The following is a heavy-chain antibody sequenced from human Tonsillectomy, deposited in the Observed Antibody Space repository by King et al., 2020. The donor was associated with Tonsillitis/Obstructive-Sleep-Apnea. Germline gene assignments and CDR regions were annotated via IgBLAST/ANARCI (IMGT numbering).Heavy chain of an antibody. CDR3: ARLPGNYYYMDV. CDR2: IDPSDSYT. Sequence: QLVESGAEVKKPGESLRISCKGSGYSFTSYWINWVRQMHGKGLEWMGRIDPSDSYTNYSPSFQGHVTISADKSISTAYLQWSSLKASDTAMYYCARLPGNYYYMDVWGKGTTVTVSS. V-gene: IGHV5-10-1*01. J-gene: IGHJ6*03. CDR1: GYSFTSYW.